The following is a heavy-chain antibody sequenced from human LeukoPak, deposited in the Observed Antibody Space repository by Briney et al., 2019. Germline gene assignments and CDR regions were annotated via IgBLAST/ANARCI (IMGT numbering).Heavy chain of an antibody. D-gene: IGHD6-19*01. Sequence: GGSLRLSCAASGFTFSSYSMNWVRQAPGKGLEWVSYISGSSSTIYYADSVKGRFTISRDNAKNSLYLQMNSLRDEGTAVYYCARTRGWYGDYFDYWGQGTLVTVSS. V-gene: IGHV3-48*02. CDR2: ISGSSSTI. J-gene: IGHJ4*02. CDR3: ARTRGWYGDYFDY. CDR1: GFTFSSYS.